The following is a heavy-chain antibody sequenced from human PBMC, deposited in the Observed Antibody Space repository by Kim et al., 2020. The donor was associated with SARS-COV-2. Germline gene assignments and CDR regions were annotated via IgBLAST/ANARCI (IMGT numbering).Heavy chain of an antibody. V-gene: IGHV3-48*02. J-gene: IGHJ3*02. D-gene: IGHD3-16*01. Sequence: IYYADSVKSRFTISSENAKNSLYLQLNSLRDEDTALYYCGRDRMGGAFDIWGQGTMVTVSS. CDR3: GRDRMGGAFDI. CDR2: I.